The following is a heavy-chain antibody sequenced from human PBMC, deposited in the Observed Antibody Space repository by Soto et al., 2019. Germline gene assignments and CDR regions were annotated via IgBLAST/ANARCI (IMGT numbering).Heavy chain of an antibody. CDR1: GFTFSLFD. CDR3: AKEKPTTTCFDS. Sequence: GGSLRLSCAASGFTFSLFDMHWVRQAPGKGLEWVALISHAGNNKYYVDSVKGRFTISRDNSKNTLFLQMNSPRPEDTAVYYCAKEKPTTTCFDSWGQGTQVTVSS. CDR2: ISHAGNNK. V-gene: IGHV3-30*18. J-gene: IGHJ4*02. D-gene: IGHD1-1*01.